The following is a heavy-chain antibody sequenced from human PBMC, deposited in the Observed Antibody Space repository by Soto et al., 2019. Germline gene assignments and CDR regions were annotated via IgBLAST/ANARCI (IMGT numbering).Heavy chain of an antibody. D-gene: IGHD6-19*01. V-gene: IGHV3-33*01. CDR3: ARDRDPGQWLTTNYFDY. CDR1: GFTFSSYG. J-gene: IGHJ4*02. CDR2: IWYHGSNK. Sequence: QVQLVESGGGVVQPGRSLRLSCAASGFTFSSYGMHWVRQAPGKGLEWVAVIWYHGSNKYYADSVKGRFTISRDNSKNTLYLQSNSLMAEDTAVYYCARDRDPGQWLTTNYFDYWGQGTLVTVSS.